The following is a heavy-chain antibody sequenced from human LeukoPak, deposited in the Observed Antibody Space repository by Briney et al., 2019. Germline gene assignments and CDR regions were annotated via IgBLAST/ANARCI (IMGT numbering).Heavy chain of an antibody. CDR1: GFTFSNYG. J-gene: IGHJ3*02. CDR2: IQFDGSNE. D-gene: IGHD6-19*01. CDR3: ARGGSSGWPRGAFDI. Sequence: GGSLRLSCAASGFTFSNYGMHWVRQAPGKGLEWVAVIQFDGSNEYYADSVKGRFTISRDNAKNSLYLQMNSLRAEDTAVYYCARGGSSGWPRGAFDIWGQGTMVTVSS. V-gene: IGHV3-33*01.